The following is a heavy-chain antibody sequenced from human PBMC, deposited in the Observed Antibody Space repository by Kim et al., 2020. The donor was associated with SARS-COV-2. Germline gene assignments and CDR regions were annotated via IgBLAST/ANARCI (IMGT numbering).Heavy chain of an antibody. CDR3: ARRAAVGVRGPFDY. CDR1: GGSIGNSGYY. V-gene: IGHV4-39*01. Sequence: SETLSLTCTVSGGSIGNSGYYWGWIRQPPGKGLEWIGSIYYSGSTHHNPSLKSRITMSMDTSKNQFSLKLSSVTAADTAVYYCARRAAVGVRGPFDYWG. J-gene: IGHJ4*01. D-gene: IGHD6-19*01. CDR2: IYYSGST.